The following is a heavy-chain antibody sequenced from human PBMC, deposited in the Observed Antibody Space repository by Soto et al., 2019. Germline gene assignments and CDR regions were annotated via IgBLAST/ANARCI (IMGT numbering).Heavy chain of an antibody. CDR2: IYHSGTT. J-gene: IGHJ5*01. CDR1: GDPIGSGDFY. Sequence: QVQLQESGPGLVKASQTLSLNCTVSGDPIGSGDFYWTWIRQTPGRGLEWLGHIYHSGTTSYNPSLGNRISISIDTSRNVFSLSLASVTVADTAVYFCARVLLVFDSSGFHFWGRGILVSVAS. V-gene: IGHV4-30-4*01. CDR3: ARVLLVFDSSGFHF. D-gene: IGHD3-22*01.